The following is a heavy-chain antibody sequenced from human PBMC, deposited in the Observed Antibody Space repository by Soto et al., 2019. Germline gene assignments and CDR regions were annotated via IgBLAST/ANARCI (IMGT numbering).Heavy chain of an antibody. CDR3: ARHPYYYYGMDV. Sequence: VASLKISCNGSGYSFTSYWISWVRQMPWKGLEWMGRIDPSDSYTNYSPSFQGHVTISADKSISTAYLQWSSLKASDTAMYYCARHPYYYYGMDVWGQGTTVTVSS. CDR1: GYSFTSYW. V-gene: IGHV5-10-1*01. J-gene: IGHJ6*02. CDR2: IDPSDSYT.